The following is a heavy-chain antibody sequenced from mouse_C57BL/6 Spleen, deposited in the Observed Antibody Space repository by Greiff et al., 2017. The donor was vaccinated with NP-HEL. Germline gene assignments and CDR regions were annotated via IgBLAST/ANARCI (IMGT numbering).Heavy chain of an antibody. J-gene: IGHJ2*01. Sequence: EVNVVESGGGLVKPGGSLKLSCAASGFTFSDYGMHWVRQAPEKGLEWVAYISSGSSTIYYADTVKGRFTISRDNAKNTLFLQMTSLRSEDTAMYYCARNGNDYFDYWGQGTTLTVSS. CDR2: ISSGSSTI. CDR3: ARNGNDYFDY. V-gene: IGHV5-17*01. CDR1: GFTFSDYG. D-gene: IGHD2-1*01.